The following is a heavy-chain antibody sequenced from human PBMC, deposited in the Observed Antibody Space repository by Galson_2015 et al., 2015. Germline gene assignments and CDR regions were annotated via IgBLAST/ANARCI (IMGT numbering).Heavy chain of an antibody. D-gene: IGHD6-25*01. CDR1: GFTFSSYA. Sequence: SLRLSCAASGFTFSSYAMHWVRQAPGKGLEWVAVISYDGSNKYYADSVKGRFTISRDNSKNTLYLQMSSLRAEDTAVYYCARGFGSATLKWDYMDVWGRGTTVTVSS. CDR2: ISYDGSNK. CDR3: ARGFGSATLKWDYMDV. J-gene: IGHJ6*03. V-gene: IGHV3-30-3*01.